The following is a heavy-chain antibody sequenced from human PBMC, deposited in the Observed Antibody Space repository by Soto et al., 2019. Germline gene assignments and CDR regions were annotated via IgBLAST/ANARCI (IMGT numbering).Heavy chain of an antibody. J-gene: IGHJ4*02. D-gene: IGHD1-26*01. CDR1: GFTFSSYS. CDR3: ARDLVGVTY. CDR2: ISSSSNYI. Sequence: GGSLRLSCAASGFTFSSYSMNWVRQAPEKGLEWVSSISSSSNYIYYADSVKGRFTISRDNAKNSLYLQMNSLRAEDTAVYYCARDLVGVTYWGQGTLVTSPQ. V-gene: IGHV3-21*06.